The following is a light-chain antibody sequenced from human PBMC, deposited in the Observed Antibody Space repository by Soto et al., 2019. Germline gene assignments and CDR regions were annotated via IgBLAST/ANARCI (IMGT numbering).Light chain of an antibody. Sequence: QSALTQPASVSGSRGQSITISCTGTSSDVGGYNYVSWYQQHPGTAPKLMIYDVSNRPSGVSNRFSGSKSGNTASLTISGLQAEDEADYYCSSYTSSSTQVFGGGTKLTVL. CDR3: SSYTSSSTQV. V-gene: IGLV2-14*01. J-gene: IGLJ2*01. CDR1: SSDVGGYNY. CDR2: DVS.